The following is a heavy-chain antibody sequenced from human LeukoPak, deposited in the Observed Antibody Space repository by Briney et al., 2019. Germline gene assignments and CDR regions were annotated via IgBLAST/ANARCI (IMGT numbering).Heavy chain of an antibody. J-gene: IGHJ4*02. Sequence: GGSLRLSCAASGFTFSTYGMNWVRQAPGRGLEWVAVIWYDGTNKYYGDSVKCRVTISRDNSKNTLYLQMNSLRAEDTAVYYCARAVGPFDYWGQGTLVTVSS. CDR1: GFTFSTYG. V-gene: IGHV3-33*01. CDR2: IWYDGTNK. CDR3: ARAVGPFDY.